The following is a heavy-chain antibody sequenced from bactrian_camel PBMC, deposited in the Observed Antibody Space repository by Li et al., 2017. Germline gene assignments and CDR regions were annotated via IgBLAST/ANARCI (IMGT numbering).Heavy chain of an antibody. CDR2: LITGNGRE. J-gene: IGHJ4*01. CDR3: AAAPSGYCWARPLSVSGYNY. CDR1: EYTSSISDC. Sequence: QVQLVESGGGSVQAGGSLRLSCAASEYTSSISDCMGWLRQAPGGEREGVAYLITGNGREDYADSVKGRFTISQDSAKNTVYLQLNSLKPEDTAMYYCAAAPSGYCWARPLSVSGYNYWGQGTQVTVS. V-gene: IGHV3S63*01. D-gene: IGHD1*01.